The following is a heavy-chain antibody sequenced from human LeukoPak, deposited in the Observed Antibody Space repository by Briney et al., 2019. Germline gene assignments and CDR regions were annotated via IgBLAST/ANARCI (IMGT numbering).Heavy chain of an antibody. D-gene: IGHD2-2*01. CDR3: ARDPFSRYCSNTPSSGCVGL. J-gene: IGHJ3*01. Sequence: SETLSLTCTVSGDSISSGGYYWSWIRQPPGKGLEWIGYIYDSESTYYTPSLKSRVTISVDRSKNQFSLKLSSVTAADTAVYYCARDPFSRYCSNTPSSGCVGLWGQGTLVTVSS. CDR1: GDSISSGGYY. CDR2: IYDSEST. V-gene: IGHV4-30-2*01.